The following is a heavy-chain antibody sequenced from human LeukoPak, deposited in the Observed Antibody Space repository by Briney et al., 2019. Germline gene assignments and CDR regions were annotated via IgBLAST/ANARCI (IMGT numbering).Heavy chain of an antibody. D-gene: IGHD6-6*01. Sequence: GGSLRLSCAASGFTFSSYGMHWVRQAPGKGLEWVAVISYDGSNKYYADSVKGRFTISRDNSKNTLYLQMNSLKAEDTAVYYCANWGYSSSVYYFDYWGQGTLVTVSS. CDR2: ISYDGSNK. CDR3: ANWGYSSSVYYFDY. CDR1: GFTFSSYG. V-gene: IGHV3-30*18. J-gene: IGHJ4*02.